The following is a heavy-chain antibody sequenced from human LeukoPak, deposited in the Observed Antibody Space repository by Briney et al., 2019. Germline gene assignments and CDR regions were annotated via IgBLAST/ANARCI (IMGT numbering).Heavy chain of an antibody. CDR3: ARDGYNWNFANWYFDL. J-gene: IGHJ2*01. CDR1: GGSISSYY. V-gene: IGHV4-4*07. Sequence: SETLSLTCTVSGGSISSYYWSWIRQPAGKGLEWIGRIYTSGSTNYNPSLKSRVTMSVDTSENQFSLKLSSVTAADTAVYYCARDGYNWNFANWYFDLWGRGTLVTVSS. D-gene: IGHD1-7*01. CDR2: IYTSGST.